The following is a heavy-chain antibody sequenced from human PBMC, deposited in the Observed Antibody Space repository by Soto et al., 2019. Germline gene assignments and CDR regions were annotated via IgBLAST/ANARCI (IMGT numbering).Heavy chain of an antibody. J-gene: IGHJ6*02. CDR1: GGTFSSYA. D-gene: IGHD3-22*01. V-gene: IGHV1-69*13. CDR2: IIPIFGTA. Sequence: ASVKVSCKASGGTFSSYAISRVRQAPGQGLEWMGGIIPIFGTANYAQKFQGRVTITADESTSTAYMELSSLRSEDTAVYYCARGGYDSSGYYRPKPPSNYYYYGMDVWGQGTTVTVSS. CDR3: ARGGYDSSGYYRPKPPSNYYYYGMDV.